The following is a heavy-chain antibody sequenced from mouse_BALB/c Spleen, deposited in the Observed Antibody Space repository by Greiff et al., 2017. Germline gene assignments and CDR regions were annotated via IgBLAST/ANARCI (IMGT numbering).Heavy chain of an antibody. CDR2: VNPYNGGT. D-gene: IGHD1-1*01. Sequence: EVQLQQSGPELVKPGASVKMSCKASGYTFTDYYMDWVKQSHGESFEWIGRVNPYNGGTSYNQKFKGKATLTVDKSSSTAYMELNSLTSEDSAVYYCARPVAYYFDYWGQGTTLTVSS. J-gene: IGHJ2*01. CDR3: ARPVAYYFDY. V-gene: IGHV1-19*01. CDR1: GYTFTDYY.